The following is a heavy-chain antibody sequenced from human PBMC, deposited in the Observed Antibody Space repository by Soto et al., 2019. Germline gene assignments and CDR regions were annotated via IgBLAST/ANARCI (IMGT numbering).Heavy chain of an antibody. D-gene: IGHD3-10*01. CDR3: ARGVFYYGSGSYYWNYYYYGMDV. Sequence: PXEALSLTCAVSGCSMSSGGYYWSWIRQHPGKGLEWIGYIYYSGSTYYNPSLKSRVTISVDTSKNQFSLKLSSVTAADTAVYYCARGVFYYGSGSYYWNYYYYGMDVWGQGTTVTVSS. J-gene: IGHJ6*02. V-gene: IGHV4-31*11. CDR2: IYYSGST. CDR1: GCSMSSGGYY.